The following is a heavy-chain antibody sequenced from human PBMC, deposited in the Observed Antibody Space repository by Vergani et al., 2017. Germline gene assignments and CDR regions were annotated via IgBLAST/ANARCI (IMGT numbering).Heavy chain of an antibody. J-gene: IGHJ4*02. Sequence: LQLQQSGQGLVKPSETLFLTCTVSADSISSGSYYWGWIRQPPGKSLEWIGSIYYSGLTYYNPSLKSRVAISVDPSKTQFSLKVTSVTAADTAVYFWTGQRPGSGWSPGNFDDWGQGILVTVSS. CDR3: TGQRPGSGWSPGNFDD. CDR2: IYYSGLT. V-gene: IGHV4-39*01. D-gene: IGHD6-19*01. CDR1: ADSISSGSYY.